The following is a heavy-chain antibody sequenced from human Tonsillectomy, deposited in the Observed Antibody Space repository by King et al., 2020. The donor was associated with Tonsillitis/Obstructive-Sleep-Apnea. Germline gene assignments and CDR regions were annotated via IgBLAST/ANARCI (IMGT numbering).Heavy chain of an antibody. CDR2: INHSGST. Sequence: VQLQQWGAGLLKPSETLSLTCAVYGGSFSGYYWTWIRQPPWKGLECIREINHSGSTLYNPSLKSRVSISVDTSKHQFSLKLSSVTAADTALYYCARGGTTVSWGIWGQGTMVTVSS. D-gene: IGHD4-17*01. CDR1: GGSFSGYY. CDR3: ARGGTTVSWGI. J-gene: IGHJ3*02. V-gene: IGHV4-34*01.